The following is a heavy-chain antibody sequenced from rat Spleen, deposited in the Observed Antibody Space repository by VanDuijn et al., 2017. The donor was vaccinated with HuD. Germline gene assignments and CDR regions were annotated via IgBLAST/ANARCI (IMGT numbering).Heavy chain of an antibody. J-gene: IGHJ2*01. D-gene: IGHD1-9*01. Sequence: EVQLVESGGGLVQPGRSLKLSCAASGFTLSDYYMAWVRQAPKKGLEWVASISYEGSGTYYGDSVKGRFTISRDNAKSTLYLQMNSLRSEDTATYYCARQDYGYRDYWGQGVMVTVSS. CDR3: ARQDYGYRDY. V-gene: IGHV5-22*01. CDR2: ISYEGSGT. CDR1: GFTLSDYY.